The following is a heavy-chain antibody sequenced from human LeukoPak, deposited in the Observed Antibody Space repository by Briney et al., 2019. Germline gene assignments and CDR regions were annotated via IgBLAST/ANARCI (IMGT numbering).Heavy chain of an antibody. D-gene: IGHD5-18*01. Sequence: GGSLRLSCAVSGFTFSSYCFHWVRRAPGKGLGWVAVIWYDGSKKYYADSVKGRFTISRDNSKNTLYLQMNSLRAEDTAVYYCARDPDTVTPHFDYWGQGTLVTVSS. CDR3: ARDPDTVTPHFDY. CDR2: IWYDGSKK. V-gene: IGHV3-33*01. CDR1: GFTFSSYC. J-gene: IGHJ4*02.